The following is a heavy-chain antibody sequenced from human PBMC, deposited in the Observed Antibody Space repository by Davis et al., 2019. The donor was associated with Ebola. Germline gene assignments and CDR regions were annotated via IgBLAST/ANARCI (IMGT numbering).Heavy chain of an antibody. CDR1: GFTFSSYA. V-gene: IGHV3-23*01. D-gene: IGHD5-12*01. Sequence: PGGSLRLSCAASGFTFSSYAMSWVRQAPGKGLEWVSAISGSGGSTYYADSVKGRFTISRDNAKNSLYLQMNSLRAEDTAVYYCARDRTYSGYDSADVWGQGTTVTVSS. CDR3: ARDRTYSGYDSADV. CDR2: ISGSGGST. J-gene: IGHJ6*02.